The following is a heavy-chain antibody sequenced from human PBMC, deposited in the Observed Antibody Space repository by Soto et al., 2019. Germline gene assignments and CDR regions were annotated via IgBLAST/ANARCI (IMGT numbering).Heavy chain of an antibody. Sequence: QVQLQESGPGLVKPSETLSLTCTVSGGSVSSGSYYWSWIRQPPGKGLEWIGYIYYSGSTNYNPSRRSRXXIXVXXSKNQSSLKLSSVTAADTAVYYCAGSNYYDSSGYNWGQGTLVTVSS. CDR1: GGSVSSGSYY. J-gene: IGHJ4*02. CDR2: IYYSGST. V-gene: IGHV4-61*01. CDR3: AGSNYYDSSGYN. D-gene: IGHD3-22*01.